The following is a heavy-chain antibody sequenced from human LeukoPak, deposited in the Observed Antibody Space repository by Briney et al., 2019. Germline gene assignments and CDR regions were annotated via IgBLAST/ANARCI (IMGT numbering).Heavy chain of an antibody. V-gene: IGHV3-7*01. CDR1: GFTFSSYW. CDR3: ARDPLRYPDY. D-gene: IGHD3-9*01. J-gene: IGHJ4*02. Sequence: GGSLRLPCAASGFTFSSYWMGWVRQAPGKGLEWVANIKQDGSEKYYVDSVKGRFTISRDNAKNSLYLQMNGLRAEDTAVYYCARDPLRYPDYWGQGTLVTVSS. CDR2: IKQDGSEK.